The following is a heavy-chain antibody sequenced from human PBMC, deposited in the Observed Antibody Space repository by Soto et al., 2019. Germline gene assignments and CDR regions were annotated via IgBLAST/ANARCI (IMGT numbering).Heavy chain of an antibody. V-gene: IGHV3-30-3*01. J-gene: IGHJ4*02. D-gene: IGHD5-12*01. Sequence: QVQLVESGGGVVQPGRSLRLSCAASGFTVSSYAMHWVRQAPGKGLEWVAVISYDGSNKYYADSVKGRFTISRDNSKNTLFLQMNSLRAEDTAVYYCARDQGDGYNWYYFDYWGQGTLVTVSS. CDR2: ISYDGSNK. CDR3: ARDQGDGYNWYYFDY. CDR1: GFTVSSYA.